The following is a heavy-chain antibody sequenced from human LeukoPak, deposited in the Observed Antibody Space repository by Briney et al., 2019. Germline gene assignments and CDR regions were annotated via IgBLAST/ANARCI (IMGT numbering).Heavy chain of an antibody. Sequence: SETLSLTCTVCGGSITSSSYYWGWVRQPPGKGLEWIASIDNSGSTYYNLSLKSRVTISVDTSNNQFSLKLSSVTAADTAVYYCARHESSGGGPSGYWGQGTLVTVSS. D-gene: IGHD2-15*01. CDR2: IDNSGST. V-gene: IGHV4-39*01. J-gene: IGHJ4*02. CDR1: GGSITSSSYY. CDR3: ARHESSGGGPSGY.